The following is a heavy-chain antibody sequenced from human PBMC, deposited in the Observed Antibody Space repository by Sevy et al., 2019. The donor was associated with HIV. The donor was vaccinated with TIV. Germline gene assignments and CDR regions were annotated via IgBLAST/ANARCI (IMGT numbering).Heavy chain of an antibody. J-gene: IGHJ4*02. CDR1: GGTFSSYG. V-gene: IGHV1-69*13. D-gene: IGHD2-2*01. CDR3: LRDLLRPVVVPAASCDY. CDR2: IIPILGTV. Sequence: ASVKVSCKASGGTFSSYGISWVRQAPGQGLEWMGGIIPILGTVNYAQKFQGRVTITADESTKTAYMELSSLRSEDTAVYYCLRDLLRPVVVPAASCDYWGQGTLVTVSS.